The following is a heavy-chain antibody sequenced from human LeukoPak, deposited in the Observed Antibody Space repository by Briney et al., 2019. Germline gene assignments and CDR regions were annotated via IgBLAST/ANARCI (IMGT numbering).Heavy chain of an antibody. Sequence: SETLSLTCTVSVGSLNKYYWSWIRQPPGKELEWIGYISYSGSTDYNPSLKSRVTISVDTSKNQFSLVLTSVTAADTAVYYCTREPDTVTAGVWGQGTLVTVSS. CDR3: TREPDTVTAGV. V-gene: IGHV4-59*01. CDR1: VGSLNKYY. J-gene: IGHJ4*02. CDR2: ISYSGST. D-gene: IGHD4-17*01.